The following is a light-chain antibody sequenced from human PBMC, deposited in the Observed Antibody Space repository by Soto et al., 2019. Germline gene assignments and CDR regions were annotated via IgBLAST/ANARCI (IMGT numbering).Light chain of an antibody. CDR1: KDIKNY. V-gene: IGKV1-33*01. CDR2: AAS. CDR3: QHYDDLPWT. J-gene: IGKJ1*01. Sequence: DIQMTQSPSSLSASVGDRVTITCQASKDIKNYLNWYQQKPGKAPKLLIYAASILETGVPSRFSGSGYGTDFTFTISSLQPEDIATYYCQHYDDLPWTFGQGTKVAIK.